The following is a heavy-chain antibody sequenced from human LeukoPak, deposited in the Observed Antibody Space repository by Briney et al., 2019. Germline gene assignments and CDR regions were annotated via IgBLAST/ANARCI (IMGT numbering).Heavy chain of an antibody. J-gene: IGHJ3*02. CDR3: ARAGYGGSGFGESYAFDI. CDR2: IYYSGST. V-gene: IGHV4-59*08. CDR1: GGSISSYY. Sequence: LSETLSLTCTVSGGSISSYYWSWIRQPPGKGLEWIGYIYYSGSTNYNPSLKSRVTISVDTSKNQFSLKLSSVTAADTAVYYCARAGYGGSGFGESYAFDIWGQGTMVTVSS. D-gene: IGHD3-10*01.